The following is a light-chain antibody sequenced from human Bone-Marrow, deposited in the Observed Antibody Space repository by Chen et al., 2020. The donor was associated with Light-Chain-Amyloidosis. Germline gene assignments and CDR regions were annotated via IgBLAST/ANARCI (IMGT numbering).Light chain of an antibody. CDR2: QDN. J-gene: IGLJ2*01. CDR3: QAWDISSGAV. V-gene: IGLV3-1*01. Sequence: SFKLTQSPSVSVSPGQTPTIACSGDNLGDTYVCWYQRRPGQSPVLIIFQDNKRPSGIPERFSGSNSANTATLTITETQVMDEADYYCQAWDISSGAVFGGGTKLTVL. CDR1: NLGDTY.